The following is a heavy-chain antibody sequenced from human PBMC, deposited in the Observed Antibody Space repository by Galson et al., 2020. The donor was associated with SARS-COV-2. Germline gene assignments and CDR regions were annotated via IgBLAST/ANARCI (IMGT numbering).Heavy chain of an antibody. CDR3: ARVQILTTVTTFNY. CDR2: ISSSSSYI. CDR1: GFTFSSYS. J-gene: IGHJ4*02. D-gene: IGHD4-17*01. V-gene: IGHV3-21*01. Sequence: GESLKISCAASGFTFSSYSMNWVRQAPGKGLEWVSSISSSSSYIYYADSVKGRFTISRDNAKNSLYLQMNSLRAEDTAVYYCARVQILTTVTTFNYWGQGTLVTVSS.